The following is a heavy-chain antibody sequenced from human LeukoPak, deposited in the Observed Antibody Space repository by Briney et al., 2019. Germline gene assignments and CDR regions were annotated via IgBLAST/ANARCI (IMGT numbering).Heavy chain of an antibody. J-gene: IGHJ6*02. Sequence: SDTLSLTCSVSGYSIRSGYYWGWIRQPPGKGLEWIGSVYHSGSTYYNPSLKSRVTISVDTSKNQFSLKLSSVTAADTAVYYCARAGNNMVRGKSTTVGMDVWGQGTTVTVSS. D-gene: IGHD3-10*01. V-gene: IGHV4-38-2*02. CDR2: VYHSGST. CDR3: ARAGNNMVRGKSTTVGMDV. CDR1: GYSIRSGYY.